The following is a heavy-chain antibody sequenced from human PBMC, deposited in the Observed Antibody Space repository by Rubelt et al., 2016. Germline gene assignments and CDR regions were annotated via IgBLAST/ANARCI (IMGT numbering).Heavy chain of an antibody. Sequence: VRQAPGQGLEWMGWISAYNGNTNYAQKLQGRVTMTTDTSTSTAYMELRSLRSDDTAVYYCAREITYYYDSSGYYYAFDIWGQGTMVTVSS. V-gene: IGHV1-18*01. J-gene: IGHJ3*02. D-gene: IGHD3-22*01. CDR3: AREITYYYDSSGYYYAFDI. CDR2: ISAYNGNT.